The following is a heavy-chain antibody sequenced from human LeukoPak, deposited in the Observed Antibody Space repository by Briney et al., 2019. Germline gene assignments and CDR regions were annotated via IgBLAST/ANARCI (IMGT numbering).Heavy chain of an antibody. CDR3: ARDNDISRGFYYAMDV. CDR2: IYYGGNT. Sequence: SETLSLTCTVSGGSISSYYWSWIRQPPGKGLEWIGYIYYGGNTDYNPSLKSRVTISVDTSKNQFSLKLSSVTAVDTAVYYCARDNDISRGFYYAMDVWGQGTTVIVSS. J-gene: IGHJ6*02. V-gene: IGHV4-59*01. D-gene: IGHD3-9*01. CDR1: GGSISSYY.